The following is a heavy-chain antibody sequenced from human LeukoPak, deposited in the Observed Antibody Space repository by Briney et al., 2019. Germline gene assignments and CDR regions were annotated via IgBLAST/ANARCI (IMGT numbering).Heavy chain of an antibody. CDR1: GYSISSGYY. Sequence: PSETLSLTCAVSGYSISSGYYWGWIRQPPGKGLEWIGSIYHSGSTYYNPSLKSRVTISVDTSKNQFSLKLSSVTAADTAVYYCARSDGGYSYLDYWGKGTLVTVSS. D-gene: IGHD5-18*01. V-gene: IGHV4-38-2*01. CDR2: IYHSGST. J-gene: IGHJ4*02. CDR3: ARSDGGYSYLDY.